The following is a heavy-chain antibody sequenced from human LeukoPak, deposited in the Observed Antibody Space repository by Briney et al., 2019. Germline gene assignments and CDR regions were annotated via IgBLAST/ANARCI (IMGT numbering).Heavy chain of an antibody. D-gene: IGHD3-22*01. CDR2: IYWNDEK. CDR3: AHDRAGIGFDP. CDR1: GFSLSTTGVG. Sequence: VSGPTLVKPTQTLTLTCTFSGFSLSTTGVGVTWVRQPPGKALEWLALIYWNDEKYYSPSLETRLTITKDTSKRQVVLTMTNMDTVDTATYYCAHDRAGIGFDPWGQGTLVTVSS. V-gene: IGHV2-5*01. J-gene: IGHJ5*02.